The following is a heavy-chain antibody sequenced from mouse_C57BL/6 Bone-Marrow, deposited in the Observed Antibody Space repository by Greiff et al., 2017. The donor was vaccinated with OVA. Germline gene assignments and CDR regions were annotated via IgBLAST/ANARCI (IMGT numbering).Heavy chain of an antibody. Sequence: EVQRVESVAELVRPGASVKLSCTASGFNIKNTYMHWVKQRPEQGLEWIGRIDPANGNTKYAPKFQGKATITADTSSNTAYLQLSSLTSEDTAIYYCARSYYGNYNYAMDYWGQGTSVTVSS. CDR1: GFNIKNTY. CDR3: ARSYYGNYNYAMDY. D-gene: IGHD2-1*01. CDR2: IDPANGNT. V-gene: IGHV14-3*01. J-gene: IGHJ4*01.